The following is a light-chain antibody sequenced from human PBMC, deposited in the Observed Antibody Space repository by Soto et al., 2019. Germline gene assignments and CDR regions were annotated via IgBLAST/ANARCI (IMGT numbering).Light chain of an antibody. V-gene: IGKV2-28*01. CDR2: LGS. CDR1: QSLLHSNGYKY. Sequence: DIVMTQSPLSLPVTPGEPASISCRSSQSLLHSNGYKYLDWYLQKPGQSPQLLIYLGSNRASGXXXXFSXXXXGXXXXXXXXXVEAXDVXXXXXXXALQTPQTFGQGTKVEIK. J-gene: IGKJ1*01. CDR3: XXALQTPQT.